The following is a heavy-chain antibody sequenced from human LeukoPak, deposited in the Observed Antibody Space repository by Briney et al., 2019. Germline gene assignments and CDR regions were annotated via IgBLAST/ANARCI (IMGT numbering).Heavy chain of an antibody. CDR2: ISGSGGST. CDR3: AKTRRADYYDTSSYYYLDFEY. J-gene: IGHJ4*02. D-gene: IGHD3-22*01. Sequence: GGSQRLSCAASGFTFSSYAMTWVRQAPGKGLEWVSGISGSGGSTYSADSVRGRFTISRDNSKNTLYLQMSSLRAEDTAVYYCAKTRRADYYDTSSYYYLDFEYWGQGTLVTVSS. V-gene: IGHV3-23*01. CDR1: GFTFSSYA.